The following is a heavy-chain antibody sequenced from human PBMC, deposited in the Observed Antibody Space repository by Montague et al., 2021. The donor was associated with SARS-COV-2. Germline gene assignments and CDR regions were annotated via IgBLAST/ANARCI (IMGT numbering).Heavy chain of an antibody. CDR3: ARGAFGGGIDH. CDR1: GDSITSSF. Sequence: SETLSLTCTVSGDSITSSFWTWVRQPPGKGLEWIGYIYYGGSTNHTPSLKSRVTISVDVSKNQFSLKLSSVTAADTSVYYCARGAFGGGIDHWGQGTLVTVSS. V-gene: IGHV4-59*01. D-gene: IGHD3-16*01. CDR2: IYYGGST. J-gene: IGHJ4*02.